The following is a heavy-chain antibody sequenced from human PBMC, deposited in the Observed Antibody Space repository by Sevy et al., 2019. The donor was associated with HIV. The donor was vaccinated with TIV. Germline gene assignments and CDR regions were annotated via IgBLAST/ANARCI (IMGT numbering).Heavy chain of an antibody. V-gene: IGHV4-34*01. J-gene: IGHJ5*02. CDR1: DGSFSGYY. CDR3: ARSPPVVVVPGAPSWFDP. CDR2: INESGIT. Sequence: SETLSLTCTVHDGSFSGYYWNWIRQLPGKGLEWIGEINESGITYYNPSLKSRVTISVDTSKKQFSVKLNSVTAVDSAGYFWARSPPVVVVPGAPSWFDPWGQGTLVTVSS. D-gene: IGHD2-2*01.